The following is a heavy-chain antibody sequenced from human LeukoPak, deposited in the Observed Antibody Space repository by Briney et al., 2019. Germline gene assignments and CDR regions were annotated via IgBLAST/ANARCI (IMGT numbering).Heavy chain of an antibody. CDR2: IKKDGSEK. D-gene: IGHD6-19*01. J-gene: IGHJ4*02. CDR1: GFTFSSYW. CDR3: ARDYSSRYSSGWDHFDY. Sequence: GGSLRLSCAASGFTFSSYWMSWVRQAPGKGLEWVANIKKDGSEKYYVDSVKGRFTISRDNAKNSLYLQMNSLRAEDTAVYYCARDYSSRYSSGWDHFDYWGQGTLVTVCS. V-gene: IGHV3-7*05.